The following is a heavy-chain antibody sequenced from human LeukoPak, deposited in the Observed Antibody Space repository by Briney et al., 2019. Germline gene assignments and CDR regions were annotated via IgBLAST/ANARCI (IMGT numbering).Heavy chain of an antibody. D-gene: IGHD2-15*01. J-gene: IGHJ6*04. CDR3: AIQGSVTCSGGSCPLESYYGMDV. V-gene: IGHV1-69*01. Sequence: SVKVSCTASGCTFSSYAISWVRQAPGQGLEWMGGIIPVFGTANYAQKVQGRVTITADESKSTAYMELSSLSSEDTAVYYCAIQGSVTCSGGSCPLESYYGMDVWGKRNTVSVSS. CDR2: IIPVFGTA. CDR1: GCTFSSYA.